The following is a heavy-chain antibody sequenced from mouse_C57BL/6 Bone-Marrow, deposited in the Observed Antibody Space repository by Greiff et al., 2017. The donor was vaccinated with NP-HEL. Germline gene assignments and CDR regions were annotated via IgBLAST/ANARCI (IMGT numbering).Heavy chain of an antibody. J-gene: IGHJ1*03. V-gene: IGHV1-64*01. D-gene: IGHD1-1*01. CDR2: IHPNSGST. Sequence: QVQLKQPGAELVKPGASVKLSCKASGYTFTSYWMHWVKQRPGQGLEWIGMIHPNSGSTNYNEKFKSKATLTVDKSSSTAYMQLSSLTSEDSAVYYCAIYYYGSSYDWYFDVWGTGTTVTVSS. CDR3: AIYYYGSSYDWYFDV. CDR1: GYTFTSYW.